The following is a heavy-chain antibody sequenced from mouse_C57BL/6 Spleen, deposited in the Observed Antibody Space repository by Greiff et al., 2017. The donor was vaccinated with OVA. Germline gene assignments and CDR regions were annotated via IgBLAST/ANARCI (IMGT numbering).Heavy chain of an antibody. CDR3: ARGGRDALDY. CDR2: IYPSDSET. CDR1: GYTFTSYW. D-gene: IGHD3-3*01. V-gene: IGHV1-61*01. Sequence: QVQLKQPGAELVRPGSSVKLSCKASGYTFTSYWMDWVKQRPGQGLEWIGNIYPSDSETHYNQKFKDKATLTVDKSSSTAYMQLSSLTSEDSAVYYCARGGRDALDYWGQGTTLTVSS. J-gene: IGHJ2*01.